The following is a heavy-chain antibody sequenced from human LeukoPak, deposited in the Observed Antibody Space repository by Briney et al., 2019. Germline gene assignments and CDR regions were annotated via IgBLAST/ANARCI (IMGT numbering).Heavy chain of an antibody. V-gene: IGHV3-7*04. CDR1: GFTFSSYW. Sequence: GGSLRLSCAASGFTFSSYWMSWVRQAPGKGLEWVANIKQDGSEKYYVDSVKGRFTISRDNAKNSLYLQMNSLRAEDTAVYCCARVQEMATIRFDYWGQGTLVTVSS. J-gene: IGHJ4*02. CDR3: ARVQEMATIRFDY. D-gene: IGHD5-24*01. CDR2: IKQDGSEK.